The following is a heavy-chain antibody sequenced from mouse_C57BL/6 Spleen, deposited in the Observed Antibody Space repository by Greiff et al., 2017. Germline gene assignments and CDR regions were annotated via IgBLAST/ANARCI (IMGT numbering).Heavy chain of an antibody. CDR1: GFTFSDFY. J-gene: IGHJ1*03. CDR2: SRNKANDYTT. CDR3: ASAGGPTGTRRYLSFGV. V-gene: IGHV7-1*01. Sequence: EVKLMESGGGLVQSGRSLRLSCATSGFTFSDFYMEWVRQAPGKGLEWIAASRNKANDYTTEYSASVKVRFIVSRDTSQIILYLQMHALRAEDTAIYYCASAGGPTGTRRYLSFGVWGTRTTVTASS. D-gene: IGHD4-1*02.